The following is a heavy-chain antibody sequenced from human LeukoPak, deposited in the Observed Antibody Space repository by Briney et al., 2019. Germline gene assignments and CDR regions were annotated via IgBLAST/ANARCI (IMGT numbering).Heavy chain of an antibody. V-gene: IGHV4-59*13. J-gene: IGHJ1*01. D-gene: IGHD2-21*02. CDR2: IYYTGIT. Sequence: PSETLSLTCTVSGGPLTISYWSWIRQPPGRGLEWIGYIYYTGITNYHPSFAGRVTMSLDMSKNLISLNLDSVTAADTAVYYCVRGERCGGDCSSRQQWGQGTLVTVSS. CDR3: VRGERCGGDCSSRQQ. CDR1: GGPLTISY.